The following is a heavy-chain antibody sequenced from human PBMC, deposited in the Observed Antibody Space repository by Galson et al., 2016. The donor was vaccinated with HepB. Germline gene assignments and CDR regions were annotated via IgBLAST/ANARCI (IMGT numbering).Heavy chain of an antibody. J-gene: IGHJ6*02. CDR2: ISSSSATT. V-gene: IGHV3-48*04. Sequence: SLRLSCAVSEFIFRSYSLNWVRQAPGRGLEWISYISSSSATTYYADSVKGRFTVSRDNAKNCLVLQMNSLRAEDTAVYYCARDLCSGDNCYYYYAMDVWGQGTTVTVSS. D-gene: IGHD2-15*01. CDR3: ARDLCSGDNCYYYYAMDV. CDR1: EFIFRSYS.